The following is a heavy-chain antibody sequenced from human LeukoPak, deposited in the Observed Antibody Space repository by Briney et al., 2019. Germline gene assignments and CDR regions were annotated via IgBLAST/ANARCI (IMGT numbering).Heavy chain of an antibody. D-gene: IGHD3-22*01. V-gene: IGHV1-69*05. J-gene: IGHJ4*02. CDR3: ADETYYYDSSGYYYGSFNY. CDR2: IIPIFGTA. CDR1: GGTFNSYA. Sequence: SVKVSCKASGGTFNSYAISWVRQAPGQGLEWMGRIIPIFGTANYAQKFQGRVTITTDESTSTAYMELSSLRSEDTAVYYCADETYYYDSSGYYYGSFNYWGQGTLVTISS.